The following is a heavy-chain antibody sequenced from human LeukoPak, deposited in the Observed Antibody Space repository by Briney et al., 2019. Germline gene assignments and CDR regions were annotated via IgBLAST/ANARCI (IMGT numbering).Heavy chain of an antibody. V-gene: IGHV1-18*01. J-gene: IGHJ3*02. D-gene: IGHD3-22*01. CDR3: ARSPAYSSGYSAAFDI. CDR2: ISGYNGNT. Sequence: GASVKVSCKASGYTFSNYGISWVRQAPGQGLEWMGWISGYNGNTSQAQKLQGRVTMTTDTSTSTAYMELRSLRSDDTAVYYCARSPAYSSGYSAAFDIWGQGTTVTVSS. CDR1: GYTFSNYG.